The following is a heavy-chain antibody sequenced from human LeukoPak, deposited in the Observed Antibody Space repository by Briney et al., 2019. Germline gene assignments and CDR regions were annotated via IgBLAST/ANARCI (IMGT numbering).Heavy chain of an antibody. CDR2: INPNSGGT. CDR3: ARGSPYYYDSSGYSGFDY. D-gene: IGHD3-22*01. V-gene: IGHV1-2*02. Sequence: ASVKVSCKASGYSFTGYYMHWVRQAPGQGLEWMGWINPNSGGTKYAQKFKGRVTMTRDTSISTAYMELSRLRSDDTAVYYCARGSPYYYDSSGYSGFDYWGQGTLVTVSS. CDR1: GYSFTGYY. J-gene: IGHJ4*02.